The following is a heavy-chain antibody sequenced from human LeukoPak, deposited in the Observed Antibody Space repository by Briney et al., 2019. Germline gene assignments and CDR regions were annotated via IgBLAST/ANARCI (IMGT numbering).Heavy chain of an antibody. CDR2: IHTSGTT. V-gene: IGHV4-4*07. J-gene: IGHJ4*02. CDR1: GGSITFYY. CDR3: ASSSWKKTFDY. Sequence: SETLSLTCSVSGGSITFYYWNWIRKPAGKGLEWIGRIHTSGTTKYNPSLKSRVTMSIDTSQKKFSLNLTSVTAADTAVYYCASSSWKKTFDYWGQGALVTVSS. D-gene: IGHD1-1*01.